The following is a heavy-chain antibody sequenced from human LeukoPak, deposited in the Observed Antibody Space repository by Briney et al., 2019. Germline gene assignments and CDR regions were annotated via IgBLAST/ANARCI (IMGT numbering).Heavy chain of an antibody. Sequence: GGSLRLSCAASGFTFSSYAMHWVRQAPGKGLEWVAVISYDGSNKYYADSVKGRFTISRDNSKNTLYLQMNSLRAEDTAVYYCAKDRGSSWYVPSYYYYYMDVWGKGTTVTVSS. CDR1: GFTFSSYA. V-gene: IGHV3-30*04. J-gene: IGHJ6*03. CDR3: AKDRGSSWYVPSYYYYYMDV. D-gene: IGHD6-13*01. CDR2: ISYDGSNK.